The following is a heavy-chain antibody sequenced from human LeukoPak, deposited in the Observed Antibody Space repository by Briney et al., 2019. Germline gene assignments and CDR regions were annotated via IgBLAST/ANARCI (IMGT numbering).Heavy chain of an antibody. Sequence: SETLSLTCTVSGGSISSYYWSWIRQPPGKGLEWIGYIYYSGSTNYNPSLKSRVTISVDTSKNQSSLKLSSVTAADTAVYYCARWVAVAGTQYYFDYWGQGTLVTVSS. CDR3: ARWVAVAGTQYYFDY. D-gene: IGHD6-19*01. J-gene: IGHJ4*02. CDR2: IYYSGST. V-gene: IGHV4-59*01. CDR1: GGSISSYY.